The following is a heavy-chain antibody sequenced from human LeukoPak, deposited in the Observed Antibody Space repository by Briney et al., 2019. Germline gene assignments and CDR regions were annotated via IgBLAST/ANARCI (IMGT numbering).Heavy chain of an antibody. CDR2: ISAYNGNT. Sequence: ASVKVSCKASGYTFTSYGISWVRQAPGQGLEWMGWISAYNGNTNYAQKLQGRVTMTTDTSTSTAYMELRSLRSDDTAVYYCARGSRFGVVGRDAFDIWGQGTVVTVSS. D-gene: IGHD3-3*01. CDR3: ARGSRFGVVGRDAFDI. V-gene: IGHV1-18*01. J-gene: IGHJ3*02. CDR1: GYTFTSYG.